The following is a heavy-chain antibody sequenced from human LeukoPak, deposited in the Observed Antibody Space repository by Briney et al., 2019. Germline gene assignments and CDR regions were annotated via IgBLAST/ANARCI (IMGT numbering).Heavy chain of an antibody. J-gene: IGHJ4*02. D-gene: IGHD3-22*01. CDR2: ISGSGGST. V-gene: IGHV3-23*01. CDR3: ARVGDYYDSSGYYRLFDY. CDR1: GFTFSSYA. Sequence: GGSLRLSCAASGFTFSSYAMSWVRQAPGKGLEWVSAISGSGGSTYYADSVKGRFTISRDNSKNTLYLQMNSLRAEDTAVYYCARVGDYYDSSGYYRLFDYWGQGTLVTVSS.